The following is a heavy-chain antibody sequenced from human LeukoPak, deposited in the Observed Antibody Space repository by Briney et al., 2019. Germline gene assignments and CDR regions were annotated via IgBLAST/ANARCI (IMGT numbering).Heavy chain of an antibody. CDR1: GGSISSYY. J-gene: IGHJ4*02. V-gene: IGHV4-59*01. Sequence: SETLSLTCTVSGGSISSYYWSWIRQPPGKGLEWIEHIHYSGSTNHNPSLKSRVTISVDTSKSQFSLKLSSVTAADTAVYYCARTDSSGWYVFDYWGQGTLVTVSS. CDR2: IHYSGST. CDR3: ARTDSSGWYVFDY. D-gene: IGHD6-19*01.